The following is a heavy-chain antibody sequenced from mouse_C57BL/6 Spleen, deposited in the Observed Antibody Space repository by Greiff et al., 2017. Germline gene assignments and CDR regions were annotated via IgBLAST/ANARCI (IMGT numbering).Heavy chain of an antibody. CDR2: IDPSDSET. V-gene: IGHV1-52*01. CDR1: GYTFTSYW. Sequence: QVQLQQPGAELVRPGSSVKLSCKASGYTFTSYWMHWVKQRPIQGLEWIGNIDPSDSETHYNQKFKDKATLTVDKSSSTAYMQLSSLTSEDSAVYYCARRRDLLDAMDYWGQGTSVTVSS. CDR3: ARRRDLLDAMDY. J-gene: IGHJ4*01. D-gene: IGHD2-1*01.